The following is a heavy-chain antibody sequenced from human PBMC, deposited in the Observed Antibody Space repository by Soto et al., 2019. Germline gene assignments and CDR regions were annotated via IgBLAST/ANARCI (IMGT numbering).Heavy chain of an antibody. Sequence: SETLSLTCTVSGGSISSGGYYWSWIRQHPEKCLEWIGYIYYSGSTYYNPSLKNQVTISVDTSKNQFSLKLSSVTAADTALYYCARYCSGGSCYWGHDYWGQGTLVTVSS. D-gene: IGHD2-15*01. J-gene: IGHJ4*02. CDR1: GGSISSGGYY. CDR2: IYYSGST. V-gene: IGHV4-31*01. CDR3: ARYCSGGSCYWGHDY.